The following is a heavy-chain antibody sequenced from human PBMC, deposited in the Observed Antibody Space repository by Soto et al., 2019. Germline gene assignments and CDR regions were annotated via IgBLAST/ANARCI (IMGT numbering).Heavy chain of an antibody. V-gene: IGHV4-31*03. D-gene: IGHD5-12*01. CDR3: ARCNSGYEFFDY. CDR1: GCSISSGSYY. CDR2: IYYSGST. Sequence: SETLSLTCTVSGCSISSGSYYWTWIRQQQGKGLEWIGYIYYSGSTYYNPSLKSRVTISVDTSKNQFSLKLSSVTAADTAVYYCARCNSGYEFFDYWGQGTLVTVSS. J-gene: IGHJ4*02.